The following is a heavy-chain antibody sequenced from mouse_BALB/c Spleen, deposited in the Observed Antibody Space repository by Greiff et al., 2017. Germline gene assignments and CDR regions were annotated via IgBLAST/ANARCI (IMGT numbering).Heavy chain of an antibody. J-gene: IGHJ2*01. CDR2: ISYDGSN. CDR3: ARGLTGVFDY. D-gene: IGHD4-1*01. CDR1: GYSITSGYY. Sequence: DVQLQESGPGLVKPSQSLSLTCSVTGYSITSGYYWNWIRQFPGNKLEWMGYISYDGSNNYNPSLKNRISITRDTSKNQFFLKLNSVTTEDTATYYCARGLTGVFDYWGQGTTLTVSS. V-gene: IGHV3-6*02.